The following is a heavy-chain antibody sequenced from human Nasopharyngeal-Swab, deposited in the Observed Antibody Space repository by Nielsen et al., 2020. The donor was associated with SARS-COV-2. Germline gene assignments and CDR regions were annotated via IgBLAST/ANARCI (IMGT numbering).Heavy chain of an antibody. J-gene: IGHJ6*02. Sequence: GGSLRLSCAASGFTVSSNYMSWVRQAPGKGLEWVSVIYSGGSTYYADSVKGRFTISRDNSKNTLYLQMNSLRAEDTAVYYCARELPSLVTVVRGVIAHYYGMDVWGQGTTVTVSS. CDR2: IYSGGST. D-gene: IGHD3-10*01. CDR1: GFTVSSNY. V-gene: IGHV3-66*01. CDR3: ARELPSLVTVVRGVIAHYYGMDV.